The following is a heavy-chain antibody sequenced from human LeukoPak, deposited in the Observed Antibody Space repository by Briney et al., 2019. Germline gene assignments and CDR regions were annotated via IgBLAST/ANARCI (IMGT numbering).Heavy chain of an antibody. CDR1: GFTFDDYA. D-gene: IGHD3-10*01. CDR2: ISWNSGSI. V-gene: IGHV3-9*01. Sequence: GGSLRLSCAASGFTFDDYAMHWVRQAPGKGLGWVSGISWNSGSIGYADSVKGRFTISRDNAKNSLYLQMNSLRAEDTALYYCAKDIGSFMVRGVSNFFYGMDVWGQGTTVTVSS. CDR3: AKDIGSFMVRGVSNFFYGMDV. J-gene: IGHJ6*02.